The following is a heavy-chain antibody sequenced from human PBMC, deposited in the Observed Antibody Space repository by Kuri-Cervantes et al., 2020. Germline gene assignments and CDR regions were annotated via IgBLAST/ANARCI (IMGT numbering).Heavy chain of an antibody. J-gene: IGHJ3*02. CDR2: ISSSNSSI. CDR1: GFTFSDYY. CDR3: ARDSSGYRDAFDI. D-gene: IGHD3-22*01. Sequence: GESLKISCAASGFTFSDYYMSWVRQSPGKGLEWIASISSSNSSIYIADSVKGRFTFSRDRGTNSLYLQMNNLRAEDSAVYYCARDSSGYRDAFDIWGQGTMVTVSS. V-gene: IGHV3-11*04.